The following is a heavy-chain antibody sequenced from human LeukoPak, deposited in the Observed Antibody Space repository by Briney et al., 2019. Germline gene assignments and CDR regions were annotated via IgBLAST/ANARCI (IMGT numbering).Heavy chain of an antibody. CDR1: GFIFSSSA. CDR3: AKDGSSTSPGY. Sequence: GGSLRLSCAASGFIFSSSAMSWVRQAPGKGLEWVSSISGGGGSTYYADSVKGRFTISRDNSKNTLYLQMNSLRAEDTAVYYCAKDGSSTSPGYWGQGTLVTVST. V-gene: IGHV3-23*01. CDR2: ISGGGGST. D-gene: IGHD2-2*01. J-gene: IGHJ4*02.